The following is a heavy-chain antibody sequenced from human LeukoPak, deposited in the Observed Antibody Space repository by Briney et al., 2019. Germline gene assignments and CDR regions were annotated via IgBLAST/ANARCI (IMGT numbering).Heavy chain of an antibody. CDR1: GGSIGSGSYY. CDR2: IYTSGST. Sequence: SETLSLTCTVSGGSIGSGSYYWSWIRQPAGKGLEWIGRIYTSGSTNYNPSLKSRVTISVDTSKNQFSLKLSSVTAADTAVYYCARDTPPPRWLQPNGAFDIWGQGTMVTVSS. CDR3: ARDTPPPRWLQPNGAFDI. V-gene: IGHV4-61*02. J-gene: IGHJ3*02. D-gene: IGHD5-24*01.